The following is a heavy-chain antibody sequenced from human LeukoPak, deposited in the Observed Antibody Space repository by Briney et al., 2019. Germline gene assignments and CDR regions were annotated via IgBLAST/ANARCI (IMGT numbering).Heavy chain of an antibody. CDR1: GGSISSYY. D-gene: IGHD5-24*01. CDR2: IYNSGNT. Sequence: SSETLSLTCSVSGGSISSYYWSWIRQSPENGLEWIGHIYNSGNTNYNLFLKSRVTISADTSKNQFSLKLTSVTAADTAVYYCARYRGTYGYYFDYWGQGKLVIVSS. J-gene: IGHJ4*02. CDR3: ARYRGTYGYYFDY. V-gene: IGHV4-59*01.